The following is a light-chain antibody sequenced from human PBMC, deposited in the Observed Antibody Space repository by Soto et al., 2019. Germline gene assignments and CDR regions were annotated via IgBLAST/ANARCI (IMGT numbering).Light chain of an antibody. J-gene: IGKJ1*01. CDR2: WAS. V-gene: IGKV4-1*01. Sequence: DIVMTQSPDSRAVSLGERAIINCKSSQSVLYSSNTKNYLAWYQQRPGQPPNLLIYWASTRESGVPDRFSGSGSGTDFTLTISSLQAEDVAIYYCQQYFSFPWTFGQGTKVEIK. CDR1: QSVLYSSNTKNY. CDR3: QQYFSFPWT.